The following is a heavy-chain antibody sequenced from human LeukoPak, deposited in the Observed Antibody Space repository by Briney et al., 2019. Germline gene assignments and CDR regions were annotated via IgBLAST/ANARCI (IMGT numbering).Heavy chain of an antibody. J-gene: IGHJ4*02. Sequence: GGSLRLSCAASGFTLSSYSMNWVRQAPGKGLEWVSSISSSSSYIYYADSVKGRFTISRDNAKNSLYQQMNSLRAEDTAVYYCARDRNTVFDYWGQGTLVTVSS. V-gene: IGHV3-21*01. CDR1: GFTLSSYS. D-gene: IGHD1-14*01. CDR3: ARDRNTVFDY. CDR2: ISSSSSYI.